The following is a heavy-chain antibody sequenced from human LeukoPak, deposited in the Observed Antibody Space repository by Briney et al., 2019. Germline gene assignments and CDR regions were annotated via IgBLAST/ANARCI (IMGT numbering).Heavy chain of an antibody. CDR1: GVTVRSYW. CDR3: ARDLKGPVNDVFDI. CDR2: SNSDGSTT. V-gene: IGHV3-74*01. D-gene: IGHD4-23*01. J-gene: IGHJ3*02. Sequence: GVPRRRSGDRRGVTVRSYWLPSFRQTKVMPLAWVSPSNSDGSTTSYADSVKGRFTISRDNSKITLYLQMNSLRAEDTAVYYCARDLKGPVNDVFDIWGQGTMVTVSS.